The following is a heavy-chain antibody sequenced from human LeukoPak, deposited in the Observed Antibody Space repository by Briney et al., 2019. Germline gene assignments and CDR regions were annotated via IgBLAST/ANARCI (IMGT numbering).Heavy chain of an antibody. Sequence: PSETLSLTCAVYGGSFSGYYWSWIRQPPGKGLEWIGEINHSGSTNYNPSLKSRVTISVDTSKNQFSLKLSSVTAADTAVHYCARTRAGTTVTTFAFDYWGQGTLVTVSS. CDR3: ARTRAGTTVTTFAFDY. V-gene: IGHV4-34*01. CDR1: GGSFSGYY. D-gene: IGHD4-17*01. J-gene: IGHJ4*02. CDR2: INHSGST.